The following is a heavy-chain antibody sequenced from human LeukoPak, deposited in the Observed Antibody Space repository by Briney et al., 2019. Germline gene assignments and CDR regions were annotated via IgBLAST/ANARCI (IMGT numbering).Heavy chain of an antibody. CDR3: AREAYYYDSSGSLGY. Sequence: PGGSLRLSCAASGFTFSSYAMSWVRQAPGKGLEWVSAISGSGGSTYYADSVKGRFTISRDNSKNTLYLQMNSLGAEDTAVYYCAREAYYYDSSGSLGYWGQGTLVTVSS. D-gene: IGHD3-22*01. J-gene: IGHJ4*02. CDR1: GFTFSSYA. V-gene: IGHV3-23*01. CDR2: ISGSGGST.